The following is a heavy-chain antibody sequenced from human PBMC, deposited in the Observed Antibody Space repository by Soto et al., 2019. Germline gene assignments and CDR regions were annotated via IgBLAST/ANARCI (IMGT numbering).Heavy chain of an antibody. CDR3: ARDHLWAFDN. J-gene: IGHJ4*02. CDR2: SGGII. Sequence: GGSLRLSCAASGFTLSAYAVNWVRQSPGKGLEWVAHSGGIISYADSVKGRFTVSKDTAKNSLYLQMTNLRAEDSAMYYCARDHLWAFDNWGQGTLVTVSS. V-gene: IGHV3-48*01. CDR1: GFTLSAYA. D-gene: IGHD1-26*01.